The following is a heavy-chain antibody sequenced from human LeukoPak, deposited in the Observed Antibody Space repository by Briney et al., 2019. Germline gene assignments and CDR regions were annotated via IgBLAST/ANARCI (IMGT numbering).Heavy chain of an antibody. CDR3: ARGLGRVDAFDI. J-gene: IGHJ3*02. Sequence: ASVKVSCKASGYTFTSYDINWVRQATGQGLEWMGWMNPNSGNTGYAQKFQGRVTMTRNTSISTAYVELSSLRSEDTAVYYCARGLGRVDAFDIWGQGTMVTVSS. D-gene: IGHD6-13*01. V-gene: IGHV1-8*01. CDR2: MNPNSGNT. CDR1: GYTFTSYD.